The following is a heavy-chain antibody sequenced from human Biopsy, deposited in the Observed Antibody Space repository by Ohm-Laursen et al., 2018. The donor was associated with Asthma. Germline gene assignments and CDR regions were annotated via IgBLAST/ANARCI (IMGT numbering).Heavy chain of an antibody. J-gene: IGHJ6*02. CDR2: ISVYNGNT. D-gene: IGHD3-10*01. CDR1: GYTFNSAG. Sequence: ASVKVSCKTSGYTFNSAGITWVRQAPGQGLEWMGWISVYNGNTKVAQKLQDRVTMITDTSTSTAYMESRSLRSDDTAVYFCARAADYSHYYGIDVWGQGTTVTVS. V-gene: IGHV1-18*01. CDR3: ARAADYSHYYGIDV.